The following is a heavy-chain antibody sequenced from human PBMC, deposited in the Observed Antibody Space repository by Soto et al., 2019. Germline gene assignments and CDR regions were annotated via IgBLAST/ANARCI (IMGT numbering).Heavy chain of an antibody. Sequence: QVQLQESGPGLVKPSDTLSLTCAVSGYSISSSNWWGWIRQPPGKGLEWIGYIYYSGTTYYNPSRKSRVTVSVDTSKNQFSLKLTSVTAVDTAVYYCARREIQGPIDYWGQRTLVTVSS. CDR1: GYSISSSNW. V-gene: IGHV4-28*01. CDR2: IYYSGTT. CDR3: ARREIQGPIDY. D-gene: IGHD1-26*01. J-gene: IGHJ4*02.